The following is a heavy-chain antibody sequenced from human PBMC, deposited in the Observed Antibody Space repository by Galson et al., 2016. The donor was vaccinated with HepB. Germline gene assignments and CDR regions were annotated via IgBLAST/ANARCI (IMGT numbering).Heavy chain of an antibody. Sequence: SLRLSCAASGFTFSDYYMNWIRQAPGKGLEWISYISSRSSTIYYADSVKGRFTISRDNAKNSLFLQMNSLRAEDTAVYYCARPGYCNGSSCYVPFDIWGQGTMATVSS. J-gene: IGHJ3*02. CDR2: ISSRSSTI. V-gene: IGHV3-11*04. D-gene: IGHD2-15*01. CDR3: ARPGYCNGSSCYVPFDI. CDR1: GFTFSDYY.